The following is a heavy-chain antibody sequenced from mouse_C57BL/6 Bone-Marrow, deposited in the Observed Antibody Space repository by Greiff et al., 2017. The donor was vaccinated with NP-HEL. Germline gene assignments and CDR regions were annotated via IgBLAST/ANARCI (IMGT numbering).Heavy chain of an antibody. D-gene: IGHD1-1*01. V-gene: IGHV1-55*01. CDR2: IYPGSGST. CDR3: ATIYYGTRYWYFDV. J-gene: IGHJ1*03. CDR1: GYTFTSYW. Sequence: QVQLKQPGAELVKPGASVKMSCKASGYTFTSYWITWVKQRPGQGLEWIGDIYPGSGSTNYNEKFKSKATLTVDTSSSTAYMQLSSLTSEDSAVYYCATIYYGTRYWYFDVWGTGTTVTVSS.